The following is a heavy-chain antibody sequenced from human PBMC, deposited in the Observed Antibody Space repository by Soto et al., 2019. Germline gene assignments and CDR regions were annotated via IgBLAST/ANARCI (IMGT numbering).Heavy chain of an antibody. Sequence: QVQLVQSGAEVKKPGASVKVSYVASGYTFTDHYIHWVRQAPGQGLEWMGWINPHSGDTIYAQKFQGRVTLTRDTSSISAHMSLSRLRSDDTAVYSCARGRTVNFYGMDVWGQGTTVTVSS. CDR1: GYTFTDHY. CDR2: INPHSGDT. CDR3: ARGRTVNFYGMDV. D-gene: IGHD4-17*01. V-gene: IGHV1-2*02. J-gene: IGHJ6*02.